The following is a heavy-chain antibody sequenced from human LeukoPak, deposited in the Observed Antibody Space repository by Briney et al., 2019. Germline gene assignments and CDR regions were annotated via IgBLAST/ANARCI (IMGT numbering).Heavy chain of an antibody. CDR2: ISYSGST. Sequence: SETLSLTCAVYGGSFSGYYWSWIRQPPGKVLEWIGYISYSGSTNYNPSLKSRVTISVDTSKNEFSLRLTSVTAADTAVYYSARTIVGPGTSYFDQWGQGTLVTVSS. CDR3: ARTIVGPGTSYFDQ. D-gene: IGHD1-26*01. J-gene: IGHJ4*02. CDR1: GGSFSGYY. V-gene: IGHV4-59*12.